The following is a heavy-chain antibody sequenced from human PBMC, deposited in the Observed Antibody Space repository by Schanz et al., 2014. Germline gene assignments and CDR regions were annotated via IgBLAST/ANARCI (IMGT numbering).Heavy chain of an antibody. D-gene: IGHD3-10*01. V-gene: IGHV3-23*01. CDR3: AKDFTGSGIFFNS. Sequence: EVQLLESGGGLIQPGGSLRLSCAVSGLTFSSHAVSWVRQAPGKGLEWVSAISGSGDNTFYADSVRGRFTISRDNSKNTLYLLMNSLRAEDTAVYYCAKDFTGSGIFFNSWGPGTLVTVSS. J-gene: IGHJ5*01. CDR1: GLTFSSHA. CDR2: ISGSGDNT.